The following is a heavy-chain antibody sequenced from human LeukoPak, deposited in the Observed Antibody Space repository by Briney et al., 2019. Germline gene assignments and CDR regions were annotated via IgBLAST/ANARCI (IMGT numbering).Heavy chain of an antibody. D-gene: IGHD3-3*01. Sequence: PSETLSLTCTVSGGSISSYYWSWIRQPPGKGLEWIGYIYYSGSTNYNPSLKSRVTISVDTSKNQFSLKLSSVTAADTAVYYCARGKGTKYYDFWGGPYAFDIWGQGTMVTVSS. CDR1: GGSISSYY. V-gene: IGHV4-59*01. CDR2: IYYSGST. J-gene: IGHJ3*02. CDR3: ARGKGTKYYDFWGGPYAFDI.